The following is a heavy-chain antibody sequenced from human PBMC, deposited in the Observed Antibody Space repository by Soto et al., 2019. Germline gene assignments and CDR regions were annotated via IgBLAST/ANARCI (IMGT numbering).Heavy chain of an antibody. Sequence: ASVKVSCKASGYTFTSYGISWVRQAPGQGLEWMGWISAYNGNTNYAQKLQGRVTMTTFKNHFSLQLTSVTPEDTAVYYCARDPGYFYGLDVWGQGTTVTVSS. J-gene: IGHJ6*02. CDR1: GYTFTSYG. CDR3: ARDPGYFYGLDV. CDR2: ISAYNGNT. V-gene: IGHV1-18*01.